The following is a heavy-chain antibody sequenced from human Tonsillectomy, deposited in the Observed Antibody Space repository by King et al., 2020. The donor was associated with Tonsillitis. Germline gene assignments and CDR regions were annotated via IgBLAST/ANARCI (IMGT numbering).Heavy chain of an antibody. J-gene: IGHJ6*02. CDR3: AKDQENYYYYYCIDV. CDR2: ISYDGSNK. CDR1: GFTFSSYG. V-gene: IGHV3-30*18. Sequence: VQLVESGGGVVQPGRSLRLSCAASGFTFSSYGMHWVRQAPGKGLEWVAVISYDGSNKYYADSVKGRFTISRDNTKNTLYLQMNSLRAEDTAVYYCAKDQENYYYYYCIDVWGQGTTVTVSS.